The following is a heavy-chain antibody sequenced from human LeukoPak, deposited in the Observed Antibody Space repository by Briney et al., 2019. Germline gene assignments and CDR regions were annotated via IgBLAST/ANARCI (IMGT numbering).Heavy chain of an antibody. V-gene: IGHV4-39*01. Sequence: SETLSLTCTVSGASISSTTYYWGWIRQPPRKGLEWIASIYYSGSTYYNPSLKSRVTISVDTSKNQFSLKLSSVTAADTAVYYCARRGGIAVAADAFDIWGQGTMVTVSS. CDR1: GASISSTTYY. CDR2: IYYSGST. J-gene: IGHJ3*02. D-gene: IGHD6-19*01. CDR3: ARRGGIAVAADAFDI.